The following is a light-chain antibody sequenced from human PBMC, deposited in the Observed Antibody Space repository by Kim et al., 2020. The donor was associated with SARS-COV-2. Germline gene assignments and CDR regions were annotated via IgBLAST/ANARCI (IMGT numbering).Light chain of an antibody. J-gene: IGLJ3*02. CDR2: EKN. V-gene: IGLV3-19*01. Sequence: LGQTVRMTGRGDSLRSYYASCYQQKPGQAPVLVIYEKNNLPSGIPDRFSGSSSGNTASLTISGAQAEDEADYYCNSRESGVNHVVFGGGTKLTVL. CDR3: NSRESGVNHVV. CDR1: SLRSYY.